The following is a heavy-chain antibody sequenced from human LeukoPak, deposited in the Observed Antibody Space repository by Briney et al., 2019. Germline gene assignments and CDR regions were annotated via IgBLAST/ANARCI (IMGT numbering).Heavy chain of an antibody. Sequence: GGSLRLSCAASGLTYSAYYMSWIRQAPGKGLEWISYISNSGSYTNYADSVKGRFTISRDNAKNSLYLQMNSLRAEDTAVYYCARDNSVVTPGVYWGQGTLVTVSS. J-gene: IGHJ4*02. CDR3: ARDNSVVTPGVY. D-gene: IGHD4-23*01. V-gene: IGHV3-11*06. CDR2: ISNSGSYT. CDR1: GLTYSAYY.